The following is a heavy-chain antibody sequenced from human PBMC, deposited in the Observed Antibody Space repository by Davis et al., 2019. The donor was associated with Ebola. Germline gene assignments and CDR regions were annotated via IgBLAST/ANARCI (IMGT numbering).Heavy chain of an antibody. Sequence: ASVKVSCKAAGYTFTSYGISWVRQAPGQWLEWMGWISAYNGNTNYAQKLQGRVTMTTDTSTSTAYMELRSLRSDDTAVYYCARDGLGYSSSWFGDYWGQGTLVTVSS. CDR1: GYTFTSYG. J-gene: IGHJ4*02. D-gene: IGHD6-13*01. CDR2: ISAYNGNT. CDR3: ARDGLGYSSSWFGDY. V-gene: IGHV1-18*01.